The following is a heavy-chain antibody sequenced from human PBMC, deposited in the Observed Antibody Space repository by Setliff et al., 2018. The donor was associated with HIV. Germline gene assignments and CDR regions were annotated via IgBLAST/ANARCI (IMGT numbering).Heavy chain of an antibody. D-gene: IGHD6-19*01. J-gene: IGHJ4*02. CDR3: AREATPRHSSGWVYFDY. CDR1: GLTSSNYE. CDR2: ITGSGDTI. V-gene: IGHV3-48*03. Sequence: PGGSLRLSCAASGLTSSNYEMSWVRQAPGKGPEWVSYITGSGDTIYYADSVKGRFTMSRDNAKDSVYLQMNTLRVEDTAVYYCAREATPRHSSGWVYFDYWGQGMMVTVSS.